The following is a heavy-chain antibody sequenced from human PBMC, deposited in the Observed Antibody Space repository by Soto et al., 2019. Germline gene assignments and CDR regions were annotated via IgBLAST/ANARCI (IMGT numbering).Heavy chain of an antibody. CDR2: IRNKANGYAT. J-gene: IGHJ1*01. CDR3: ASQGVELERAF. D-gene: IGHD1-1*01. CDR1: GFTFNIAA. Sequence: EVQLVDSGGGLVQPGGSLKLSCAASGFTFNIAAIHWVRQASGKGLGWVGLIRNKANGYATAYAPSVKGRITVSRDDSKTMAFLEINNMETEDTAVYYCASQGVELERAFWGKGTLITV. V-gene: IGHV3-73*01.